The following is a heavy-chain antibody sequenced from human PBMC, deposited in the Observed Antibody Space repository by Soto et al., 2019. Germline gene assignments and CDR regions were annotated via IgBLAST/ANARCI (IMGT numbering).Heavy chain of an antibody. D-gene: IGHD3-9*01. CDR3: ARPQNDILTESYTNCFDS. J-gene: IGHJ5*01. CDR1: GYTFTNYG. V-gene: IGHV1-18*01. Sequence: ASVKVSCKASGYTFTNYGLTWVRQAPGQGPEWVGWISAYNGNTHYAQKLQGRVAMTTDTSTSTAYMELRSLSSDDTAVYYCARPQNDILTESYTNCFDSWGQGTPVTVSS. CDR2: ISAYNGNT.